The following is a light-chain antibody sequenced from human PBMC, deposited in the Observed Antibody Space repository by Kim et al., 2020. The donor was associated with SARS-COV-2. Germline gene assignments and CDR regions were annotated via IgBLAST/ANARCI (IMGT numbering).Light chain of an antibody. V-gene: IGKV3-20*01. J-gene: IGKJ2*01. CDR1: QRVTNSH. Sequence: LSPGERATLSCRASQRVTNSHLAWYQQKPGQAPRLLIYGASRRATGIPDRFSGSGSGTDFTLTITRLEPEDFAVYFCQQYGSSRRTFGQGTKLEI. CDR2: GAS. CDR3: QQYGSSRRT.